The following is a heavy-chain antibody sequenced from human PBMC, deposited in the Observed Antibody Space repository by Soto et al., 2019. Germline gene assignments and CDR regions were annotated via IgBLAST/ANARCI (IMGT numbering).Heavy chain of an antibody. CDR2: IYYSGST. J-gene: IGHJ4*02. Sequence: QLQLQESGPGLVKPSETLSLTCTVSGGSISSSSYYWGWIRQPPGKGLGWIGSIYYSGSTYYNPSLKSRVTISVDTSKNQFSLKLSSVTAADTAVYYCASKRYCSGGSCYDDYWGQGTLVTVSS. D-gene: IGHD2-15*01. V-gene: IGHV4-39*01. CDR3: ASKRYCSGGSCYDDY. CDR1: GGSISSSSYY.